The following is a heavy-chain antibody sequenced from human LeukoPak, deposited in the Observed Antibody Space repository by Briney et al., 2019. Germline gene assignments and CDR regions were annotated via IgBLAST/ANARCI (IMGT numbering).Heavy chain of an antibody. CDR1: GFTFSSYA. J-gene: IGHJ4*02. V-gene: IGHV3-30-3*01. CDR2: ISYDGSNK. D-gene: IGHD6-19*01. CDR3: ARLTGYSSGDDY. Sequence: PGGSLRLSCAASGFTFSSYAMHWVRQAPGKGLEWVAVISYDGSNKYYADSVKGRFTISRDNAKNTLYLQMNSLRAEDTAVYYCARLTGYSSGDDYWGQGTLVTVSS.